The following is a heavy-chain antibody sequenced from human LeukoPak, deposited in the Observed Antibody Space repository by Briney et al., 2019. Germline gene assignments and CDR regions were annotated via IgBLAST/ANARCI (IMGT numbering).Heavy chain of an antibody. CDR3: AKYYYDSSGYYITPPARAPDY. V-gene: IGHV3-11*01. D-gene: IGHD3-22*01. Sequence: GGSLRLSCAASGFTFSDYYMSWIRQAPGKGLEWVSYISSSGSTIYYADSVKGRFTISRDNAKNTLYLQMNSLRAEDTAVYYCAKYYYDSSGYYITPPARAPDYWGQGTLVTVSS. CDR2: ISSSGSTI. CDR1: GFTFSDYY. J-gene: IGHJ4*02.